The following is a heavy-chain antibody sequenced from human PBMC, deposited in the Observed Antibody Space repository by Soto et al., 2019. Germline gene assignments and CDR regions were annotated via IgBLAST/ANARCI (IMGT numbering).Heavy chain of an antibody. D-gene: IGHD1-1*01. Sequence: QITLKESGPTLVKPTQTLTLTCTFSGFSLSTSGVGVGWIRQPPGKALEWLALIYWDDDKRYSPSLKSRLTXTXXTSKNQVVLTMTNMDPVDTATYYCAHMNTTASLKCWGQGTLVTVSS. J-gene: IGHJ4*02. V-gene: IGHV2-5*02. CDR1: GFSLSTSGVG. CDR3: AHMNTTASLKC. CDR2: IYWDDDK.